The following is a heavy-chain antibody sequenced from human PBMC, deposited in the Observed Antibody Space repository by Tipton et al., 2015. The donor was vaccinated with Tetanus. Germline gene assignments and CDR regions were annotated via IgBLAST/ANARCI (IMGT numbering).Heavy chain of an antibody. D-gene: IGHD6-19*01. CDR2: ISSTSRYI. Sequence: SLRLSCGVSGFTFSTTKMNWVRQAPGRGLEWVSSISSTSRYINYADSLKGRFTISRDNAKNSLYLQMNSLRAEDTAVYYCARDVEAGWYIRGMAVDYYGMDVWGQGTTVTVSS. CDR3: ARDVEAGWYIRGMAVDYYGMDV. V-gene: IGHV3-21*01. CDR1: GFTFSTTK. J-gene: IGHJ6*02.